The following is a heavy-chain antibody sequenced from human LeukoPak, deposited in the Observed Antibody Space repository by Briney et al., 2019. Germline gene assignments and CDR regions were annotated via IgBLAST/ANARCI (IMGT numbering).Heavy chain of an antibody. D-gene: IGHD3-22*01. J-gene: IGHJ3*02. CDR2: IFHSGST. CDR3: ARANYYDNSGYSRGAFDI. CDR1: GDSISSSKKY. Sequence: SETLSLTCTVSGDSISSSKKYWGWVRQPPGNGLEWIGSIFHSGSTYYNPSLKSRVTISVDTSKNQFSLKLSSVTAADTALYYCARANYYDNSGYSRGAFDIWGQGTMVTVSS. V-gene: IGHV4-39*07.